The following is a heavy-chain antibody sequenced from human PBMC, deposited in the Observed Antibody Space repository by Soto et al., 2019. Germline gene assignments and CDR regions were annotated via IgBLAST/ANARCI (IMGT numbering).Heavy chain of an antibody. J-gene: IGHJ4*02. V-gene: IGHV4-39*01. D-gene: IGHD3-16*01. CDR2: IFYSGFT. CDR3: AGQQGGATNTPYYFDY. Sequence: SETLSLTCTVSGHSISSSNYYWGWIRQPPGKGLEWIGSIFYSGFTYYNPSLKSRVTISVDRSKTQFSLKLSSVTAADTGVYYCAGQQGGATNTPYYFDYWGKGTQVTAS. CDR1: GHSISSSNYY.